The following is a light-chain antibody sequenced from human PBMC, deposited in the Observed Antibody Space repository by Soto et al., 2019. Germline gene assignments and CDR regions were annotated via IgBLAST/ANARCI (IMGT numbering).Light chain of an antibody. CDR3: QQSYSTGYT. V-gene: IGKV1-39*01. J-gene: IGKJ2*01. CDR1: QSISSY. Sequence: DIQLTQSPSSLSASVGDRVTITCRASQSISSYLNRYQQKPGKAPKLLIYAASSLQSGVPSRVSGSGSGTDFTLTISSLQPEDFATYYCQQSYSTGYTFGQGTKVDIK. CDR2: AAS.